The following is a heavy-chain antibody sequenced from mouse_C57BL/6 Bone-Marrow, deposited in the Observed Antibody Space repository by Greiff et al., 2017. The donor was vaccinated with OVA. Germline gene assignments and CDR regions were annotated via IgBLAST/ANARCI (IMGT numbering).Heavy chain of an antibody. CDR3: ARDYYSPYYAMDY. CDR1: GYSITSGYY. Sequence: ESGPGLVNPSQSLSLTCSVTGYSITSGYYWNWIRQFPGNKLEWMGYISYDGSNNYNPSLKNRISITRDTSKNQFFLKLNSVTTEDTATYYCARDYYSPYYAMDYWGQGTSVTVSS. J-gene: IGHJ4*01. V-gene: IGHV3-6*01. D-gene: IGHD2-12*01. CDR2: ISYDGSN.